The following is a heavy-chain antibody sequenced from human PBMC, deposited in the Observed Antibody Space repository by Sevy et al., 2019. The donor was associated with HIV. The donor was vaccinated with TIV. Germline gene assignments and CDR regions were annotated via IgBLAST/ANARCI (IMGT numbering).Heavy chain of an antibody. V-gene: IGHV3-64D*06. CDR2: ISSNGGST. J-gene: IGHJ3*02. D-gene: IGHD1-1*01. CDR1: GFTFSSYA. CDR3: GKDLTVPDAFDI. Sequence: GGSLRLSFSASGFTFSSYAMHWVRQAPGKGLEYVSAISSNGGSTYYADSVKGRFTISRDNSKNTLYLQMSSLRAEDTAVYYCGKDLTVPDAFDIWGQGTMVTVSS.